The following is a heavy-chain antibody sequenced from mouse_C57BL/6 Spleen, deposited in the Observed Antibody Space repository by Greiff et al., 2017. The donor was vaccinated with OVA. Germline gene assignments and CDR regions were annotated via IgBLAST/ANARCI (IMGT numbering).Heavy chain of an antibody. CDR1: GFTFSSYA. V-gene: IGHV5-9-1*02. Sequence: EVQLVESGAGLVKPGGSLKLSCAASGFTFSSYAMSWVRQTPEKRLEWVAYISSGGDYIYYADTVKGRFTISRDHARNTLYLQMSSLKSEDTAMYYCTRDFTTVGDYAMDYWGQGTSVTVSS. CDR2: ISSGGDYI. D-gene: IGHD1-1*01. CDR3: TRDFTTVGDYAMDY. J-gene: IGHJ4*01.